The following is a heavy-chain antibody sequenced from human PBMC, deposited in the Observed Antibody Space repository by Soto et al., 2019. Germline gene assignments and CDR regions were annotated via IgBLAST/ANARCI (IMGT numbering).Heavy chain of an antibody. CDR2: INHRGST. J-gene: IGHJ4*02. Sequence: SETLSLTCAVYGGSFSCYDWSWIRQPPGKGLEWIGEINHRGSTNYNPSLKSRVTISVDTSKNQFSLKLNSVTAADSAVYFCARLEGLATISYYFDFWGPGALVTVSS. D-gene: IGHD3-9*01. CDR1: GGSFSCYD. CDR3: ARLEGLATISYYFDF. V-gene: IGHV4-34*01.